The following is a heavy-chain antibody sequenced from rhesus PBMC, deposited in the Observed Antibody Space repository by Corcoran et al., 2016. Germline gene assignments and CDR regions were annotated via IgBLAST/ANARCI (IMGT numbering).Heavy chain of an antibody. J-gene: IGHJ4*01. CDR2: ISGICGIA. D-gene: IGHD3-9*01. CDR3: ARDGYEDDYCLLADY. V-gene: IGHV4-160*01. Sequence: QVQLQESGPGLVKTSEILFLNWAVSGGSISSNYLSWLRHPRGKGREWIGRISGICGIAYYHPSLKSRVTISTDTSKNHFSLKLSSVTAADTAVYYCARDGYEDDYCLLADYWGQGVLVTVSS. CDR1: GGSISSNY.